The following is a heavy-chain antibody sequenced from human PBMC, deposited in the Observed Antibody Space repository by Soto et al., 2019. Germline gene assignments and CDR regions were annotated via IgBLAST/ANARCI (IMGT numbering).Heavy chain of an antibody. D-gene: IGHD1-26*01. CDR2: IWYDGSNK. V-gene: IGHV3-33*01. Sequence: QVQLVESGGGVVQPGRSLRLSCAASGFTFSSYGMHWVHQAPGKGLEWVAVIWYDGSNKYYADSVKGRFTISRDNSKNTLYLQMNSLRAEDTAVYNCARGRDEWDWYFDLWGRGTLVTVSS. CDR1: GFTFSSYG. J-gene: IGHJ2*01. CDR3: ARGRDEWDWYFDL.